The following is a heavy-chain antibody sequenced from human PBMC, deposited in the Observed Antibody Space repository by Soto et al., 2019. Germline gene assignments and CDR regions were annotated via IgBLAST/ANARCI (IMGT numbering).Heavy chain of an antibody. CDR2: IHYSGDI. J-gene: IGHJ4*02. V-gene: IGHV4-4*02. D-gene: IGHD3-22*01. CDR3: SCNGYYSLEY. CDR1: GDSMTSSAW. Sequence: QVQLQESGPGLVKPSGTLSLTCAVSGDSMTSSAWWSWVRQAPGKGLEWIGEIHYSGDINYDPSLRSRVTISVDRSKNQFSLNLSSLTAADPAVYFCSCNGYYSLEYWGQGTLVIVSP.